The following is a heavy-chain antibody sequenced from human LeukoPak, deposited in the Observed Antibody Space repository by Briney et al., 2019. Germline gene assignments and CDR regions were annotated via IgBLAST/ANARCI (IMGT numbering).Heavy chain of an antibody. CDR1: GGSISSDGYY. CDR3: ARGACSGGSCYGRSCFDN. CDR2: IYNSGST. J-gene: IGHJ4*02. V-gene: IGHV4-31*03. D-gene: IGHD2-15*01. Sequence: PSETLSLTCTVSGGSISSDGYYWSWIRQHPGRGLEWIGYIYNSGSTYYNPSLKSRVTLSVDTSKNQFSLRLRSVTAADTAVYYCARGACSGGSCYGRSCFDNWGQGTLVTVSS.